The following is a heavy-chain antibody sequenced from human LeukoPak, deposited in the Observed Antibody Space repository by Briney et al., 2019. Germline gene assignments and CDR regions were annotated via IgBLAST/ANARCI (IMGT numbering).Heavy chain of an antibody. CDR2: IWNDGSNQ. J-gene: IGHJ4*02. CDR1: GLTFSTYG. CDR3: ARGGYGGLYFDY. D-gene: IGHD4-23*01. V-gene: IGHV3-33*01. Sequence: GGTLRLSCAASGLTFSTYGMHWVRQAPGKGLEWVAVIWNDGSNQHYADSVKGRFTVSRHNSKTTLYLQMNSLRAEDTAVYYCARGGYGGLYFDYWGQGTLVTVSS.